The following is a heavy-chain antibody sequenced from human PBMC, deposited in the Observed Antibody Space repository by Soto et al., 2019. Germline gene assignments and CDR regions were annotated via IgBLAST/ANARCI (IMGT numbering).Heavy chain of an antibody. CDR1: GFTFINYA. J-gene: IGHJ2*01. V-gene: IGHV3-23*01. D-gene: IGHD2-2*01. Sequence: EVQLLESGGGLVQPGGSLRLSCVGSGFTFINYAMNWVRQTPGKGLEWVSGISGGGDRTFDADSVKGRFTISRDNSKNTVNLQMNSLRADDTAVYSFARKVLGSTSRPDWWYFDLWGRGTLVTVSS. CDR3: ARKVLGSTSRPDWWYFDL. CDR2: ISGGGDRT.